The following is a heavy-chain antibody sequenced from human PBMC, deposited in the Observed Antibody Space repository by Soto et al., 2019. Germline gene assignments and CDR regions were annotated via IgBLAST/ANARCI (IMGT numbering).Heavy chain of an antibody. J-gene: IGHJ4*02. CDR2: ISSSGGST. D-gene: IGHD6-6*01. V-gene: IGHV3-23*01. CDR3: ATSIAARPPLFDY. Sequence: EVQLLESGGGLVQPGGSLRLSCAASGFTFSSYAMSWVRQAPGKGLEWVSAISSSGGSTYYADSVKGRFTISRDNSKNTLYLQMNSLRAEDTAVYYCATSIAARPPLFDYWGQGTLVTVSS. CDR1: GFTFSSYA.